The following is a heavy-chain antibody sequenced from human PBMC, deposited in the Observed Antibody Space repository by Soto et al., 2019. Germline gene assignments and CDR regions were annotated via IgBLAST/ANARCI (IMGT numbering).Heavy chain of an antibody. D-gene: IGHD2-2*01. V-gene: IGHV1-46*01. Sequence: ASVKVSCKASGYTFTSYYMHWVRQAPGQGLEWMGMINPSGGSTSYAQKFQGRVTMTRNTSISTAYMELSSLRSEDTAVYYCARGYDGAHFDDWGQGTRVTVSS. J-gene: IGHJ4*02. CDR1: GYTFTSYY. CDR2: INPSGGST. CDR3: ARGYDGAHFDD.